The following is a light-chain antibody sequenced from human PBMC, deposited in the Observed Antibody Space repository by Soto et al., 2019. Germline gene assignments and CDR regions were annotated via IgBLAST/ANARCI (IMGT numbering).Light chain of an antibody. CDR1: QSVTSGY. J-gene: IGKJ5*01. V-gene: IGKV3-20*01. Sequence: EIVLTQSPGTLSLSPGERATLSCRASQSVTSGYLAWYQQQPNQAPRLLIYGASSRATGIPDRFSGSGSGTDFSLTISRLEPEDFAVYYCQQYTNWPPITFGQGTRLEIK. CDR2: GAS. CDR3: QQYTNWPPIT.